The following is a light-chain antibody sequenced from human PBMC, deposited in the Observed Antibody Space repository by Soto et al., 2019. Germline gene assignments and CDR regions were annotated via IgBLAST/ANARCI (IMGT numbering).Light chain of an antibody. CDR3: QSYDSSLRGWV. Sequence: QSVLTQPPSVSGAPGQRVTISCTGSSSNIGAGYDVHWYQQLPGTDPKLLIYGNSNRPSGVPDRISGSKSGTSASLAITGLQAEDEADYYCQSYDSSLRGWVFGGGTKVTVL. CDR2: GNS. CDR1: SSNIGAGYD. V-gene: IGLV1-40*01. J-gene: IGLJ3*02.